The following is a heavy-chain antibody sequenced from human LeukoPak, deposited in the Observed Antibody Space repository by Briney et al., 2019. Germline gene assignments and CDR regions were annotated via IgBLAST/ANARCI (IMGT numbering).Heavy chain of an antibody. D-gene: IGHD2-15*01. CDR3: ARDRLDCSGGTCYTPGLDV. CDR1: GFTFSRYG. J-gene: IGHJ6*02. Sequence: QPGGSLRLSCVASGFTFSRYGMHWVRQAPRKGLEWVAVIWYDGSTIYYADSVRGRFTLSRDNSKNTVYLQMNSLRAEDTAVYYCARDRLDCSGGTCYTPGLDVWGQGTTVSVSS. CDR2: IWYDGSTI. V-gene: IGHV3-33*01.